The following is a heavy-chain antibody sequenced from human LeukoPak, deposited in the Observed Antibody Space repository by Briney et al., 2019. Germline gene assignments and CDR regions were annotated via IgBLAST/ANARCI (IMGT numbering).Heavy chain of an antibody. CDR2: INWNGGST. Sequence: GGSLRLSCAASGFTFDDYGMSWVRHAPGKGLEWVSGINWNGGSTGYADSVKGRFTISRDNAKNSLYLQMNSLRAEDTALYYCARDLFPLAGGEDYYYYMDVWGKGTTVTVSS. CDR3: ARDLFPLAGGEDYYYYMDV. D-gene: IGHD3-16*01. V-gene: IGHV3-20*04. CDR1: GFTFDDYG. J-gene: IGHJ6*03.